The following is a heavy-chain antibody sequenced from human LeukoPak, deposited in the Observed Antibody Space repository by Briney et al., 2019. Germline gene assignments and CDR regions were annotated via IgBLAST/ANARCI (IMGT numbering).Heavy chain of an antibody. V-gene: IGHV4-34*01. CDR3: ARGVERMGLDY. J-gene: IGHJ4*02. CDR1: GGSFSGYY. D-gene: IGHD5-24*01. Sequence: SETLSLTCAVYGGSFSGYYWSWIRQPPGKGLEWIGEINHSGSTNYNPSLKSRVTISVDMSKNQFSLKLSSVTAADTAVYYCARGVERMGLDYWGQGTLVTVSS. CDR2: INHSGST.